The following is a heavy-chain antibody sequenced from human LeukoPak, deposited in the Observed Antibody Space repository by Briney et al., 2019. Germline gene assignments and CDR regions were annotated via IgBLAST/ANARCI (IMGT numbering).Heavy chain of an antibody. CDR3: ARRLGESSEN. Sequence: GGSLRLSCEVSGFSVSTNYMTWLRQAPGKGLEWVSVMYGGGGTDYADSVKGRFTISRDNSKNTVYLHMIYLRAEDTAVYYCARRLGESSENWGQGSLVTVSS. D-gene: IGHD3-16*01. V-gene: IGHV3-53*01. CDR1: GFSVSTNY. CDR2: MYGGGGT. J-gene: IGHJ4*02.